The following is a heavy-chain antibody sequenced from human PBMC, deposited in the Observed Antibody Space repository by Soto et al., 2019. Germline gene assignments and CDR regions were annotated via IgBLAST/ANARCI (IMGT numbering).Heavy chain of an antibody. D-gene: IGHD3-10*01. CDR2: INHSGST. V-gene: IGHV4-34*01. J-gene: IGHJ6*02. CDR1: VGSFSGYY. Sequence: SETLSLTCAVYVGSFSGYYWSWIRQPPGKGLEWIGEINHSGSTNYNPSLKSRVTISVDTSKNQFSLKLSSVTAADTAVYYCARLTSGSGSSTYYYYYYGMDVWGQGTTVTVSS. CDR3: ARLTSGSGSSTYYYYYYGMDV.